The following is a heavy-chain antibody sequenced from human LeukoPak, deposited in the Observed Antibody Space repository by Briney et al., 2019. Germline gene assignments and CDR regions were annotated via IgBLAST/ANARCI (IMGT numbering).Heavy chain of an antibody. CDR2: IYYNGSP. V-gene: IGHV4-59*08. Sequence: SETLSLTCTVSGGSFSSYYWSWIRQPPGKGLEWIGYIYYNGSPNYNPSLKSRVTISVDTSKNLFSLKLNSVTAADTAVYYCARGGGIYPVFDYWGQGTLVAVSS. CDR3: ARGGGIYPVFDY. D-gene: IGHD1-26*01. CDR1: GGSFSSYY. J-gene: IGHJ4*02.